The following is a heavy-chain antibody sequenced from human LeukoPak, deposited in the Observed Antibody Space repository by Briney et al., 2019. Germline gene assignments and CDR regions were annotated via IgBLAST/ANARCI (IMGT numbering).Heavy chain of an antibody. CDR1: GGSISSYY. Sequence: SETLSLTCTVSGGSISSYYWSWIRQPAGKGLEWIRRIYTSGSTNYNPSLKSRVTMSVDTSKNQFSLKLSSVTAADTAVYYCARGLSIAAALNWFDPWGQGTLVTVSS. V-gene: IGHV4-4*07. J-gene: IGHJ5*02. CDR3: ARGLSIAAALNWFDP. CDR2: IYTSGST. D-gene: IGHD6-13*01.